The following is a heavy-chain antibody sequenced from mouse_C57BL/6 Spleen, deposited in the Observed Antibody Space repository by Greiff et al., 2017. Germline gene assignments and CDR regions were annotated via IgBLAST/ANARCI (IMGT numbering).Heavy chain of an antibody. V-gene: IGHV1-15*01. CDR3: TRDGNHSYFDY. Sequence: QVQLQQSGAELVRPGASVTLSCKASGYTFTDYEMHWVKQTSVHGLEWIGAIDPETGGTAYNQKFKGKAILTADKSSSTAYMELRSLTSEDSAVYYCTRDGNHSYFDYWGQGTTLTVSS. J-gene: IGHJ2*01. CDR1: GYTFTDYE. CDR2: IDPETGGT. D-gene: IGHD2-1*01.